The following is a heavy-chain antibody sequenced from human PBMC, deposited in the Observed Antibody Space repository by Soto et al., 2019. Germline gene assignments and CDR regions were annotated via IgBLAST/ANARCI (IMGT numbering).Heavy chain of an antibody. CDR1: GGTFSSYA. J-gene: IGHJ4*02. D-gene: IGHD5-12*01. CDR2: IIPIFGTA. Sequence: GASVKVSCKASGGTFSSYAISWVRQAPGQGLEWMGGIIPIFGTANYAQKFQGRVTITADESTSTAYMELSSLRSEDTAVYYCARDRRDGYNLGYWGQGTLVTVS. V-gene: IGHV1-69*13. CDR3: ARDRRDGYNLGY.